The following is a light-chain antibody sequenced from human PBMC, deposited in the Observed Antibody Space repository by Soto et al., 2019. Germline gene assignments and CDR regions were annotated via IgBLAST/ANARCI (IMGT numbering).Light chain of an antibody. V-gene: IGLV2-8*01. CDR2: DVN. CDR1: SSDVGGYNS. J-gene: IGLJ2*01. Sequence: QSALIQPPSASGSPGQSVAISCTGTSSDVGGYNSVSWYQQHPGKAPKVLIYDVNKRPSGVPDRFSGSKSGNTASLTVSGLQPEDEADYYCSSYAGNNILVFGGGTKLTVL. CDR3: SSYAGNNILV.